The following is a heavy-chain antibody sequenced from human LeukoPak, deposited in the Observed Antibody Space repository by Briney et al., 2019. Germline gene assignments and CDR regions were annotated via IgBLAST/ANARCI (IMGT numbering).Heavy chain of an antibody. J-gene: IGHJ4*02. V-gene: IGHV4-30-2*01. CDR1: GGSISSGGYS. Sequence: PSQTLSLTCAVSGGSISSGGYSWSWIRQPPGKGLEWIGYIYHSGSIYYNPSLKSRVTITVDRSKNQFSLKLSSVTAADTAVYYCARVYREVNWGQGTLVTVSS. D-gene: IGHD2-2*02. CDR3: ARVYREVN. CDR2: IYHSGSI.